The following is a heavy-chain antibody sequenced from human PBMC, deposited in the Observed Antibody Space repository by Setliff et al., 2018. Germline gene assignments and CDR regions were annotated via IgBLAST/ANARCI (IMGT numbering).Heavy chain of an antibody. CDR3: AGYQGSGSNYKVVNWFDP. J-gene: IGHJ5*02. Sequence: PSETLSLTCAVSGASISANHYWGWIRQPPGKGLEWIGSISYGGNTYYEPSLNSRVTISADTSKNQFSMRLNSVTAADTAVYYCAGYQGSGSNYKVVNWFDPWGQGTLVTVSS. CDR2: ISYGGNT. CDR1: GASISANHY. D-gene: IGHD3-10*01. V-gene: IGHV4-39*01.